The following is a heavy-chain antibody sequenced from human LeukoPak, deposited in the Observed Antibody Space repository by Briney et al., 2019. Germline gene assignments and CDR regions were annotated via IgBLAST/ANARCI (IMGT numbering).Heavy chain of an antibody. D-gene: IGHD2-15*01. Sequence: GGSLRLSCSASGFIFGSYSMNWVRQAPGKGLQWVSYISGGSTNVFYADSVKGRFTISRDNAKKSLYLQMNSLRDEDTAVYYCATDRRPYSYFFDHWGQGTLVTVSS. V-gene: IGHV3-48*02. J-gene: IGHJ4*02. CDR3: ATDRRPYSYFFDH. CDR2: ISGGSTNV. CDR1: GFIFGSYS.